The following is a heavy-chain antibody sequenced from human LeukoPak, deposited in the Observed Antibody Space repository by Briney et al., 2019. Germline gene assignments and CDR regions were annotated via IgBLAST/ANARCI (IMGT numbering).Heavy chain of an antibody. CDR2: IYTSGST. CDR3: ARASPLYYDFWSGKGSTGFDY. CDR1: GGSISSGSYY. J-gene: IGHJ4*02. V-gene: IGHV4-61*02. D-gene: IGHD3-3*01. Sequence: SETLSHTCTVSGGSISSGSYYWSWIRQPAGKGLEWIGRIYTSGSTNYNPSLKSRVTISVDTSKNQFSLKLSSVTAADTAVYYCARASPLYYDFWSGKGSTGFDYWGQGTLVTVSS.